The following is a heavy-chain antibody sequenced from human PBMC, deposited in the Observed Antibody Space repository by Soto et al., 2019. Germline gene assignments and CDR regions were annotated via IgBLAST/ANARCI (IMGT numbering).Heavy chain of an antibody. J-gene: IGHJ4*02. Sequence: GGSLSLSCAASGFTFNNYAMGWVRQAPGKGLEWVSAITGSGSDTYYLDSVKGRFTISRDNSKNTLFLQVNSLRAEDTAIYYCAKWGSSAGSPHYYFDYWGQGPLVTVP. V-gene: IGHV3-23*01. CDR3: AKWGSSAGSPHYYFDY. CDR2: ITGSGSDT. CDR1: GFTFNNYA. D-gene: IGHD1-26*01.